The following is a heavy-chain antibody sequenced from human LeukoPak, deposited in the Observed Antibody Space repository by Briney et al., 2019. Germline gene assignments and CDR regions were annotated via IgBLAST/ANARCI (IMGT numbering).Heavy chain of an antibody. CDR1: GFTFSSYA. J-gene: IGHJ6*02. CDR2: ISGSGGST. V-gene: IGHV3-23*01. D-gene: IGHD2-2*01. CDR3: AKAFVVVPAAIAYYYYGMDV. Sequence: GGSLRLSCAASGFTFSSYAMSWVRQAPGKGLEWVSAISGSGGSTYYADSVKGRFTISRDNSKNTLYLQMNSLRAEDTAVYYCAKAFVVVPAAIAYYYYGMDVWGQGTTVTVSS.